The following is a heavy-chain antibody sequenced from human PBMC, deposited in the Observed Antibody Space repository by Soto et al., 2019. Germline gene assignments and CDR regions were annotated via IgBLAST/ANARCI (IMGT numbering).Heavy chain of an antibody. J-gene: IGHJ4*02. Sequence: QVQLQESGPGLVRPSQTLSLICTVSGGSINSGDSYWNWIRQHPEKGLEWSGYINYRGSTFYNPSLKSRIIISVDTSKNQFSLKLSSVTAADTAVYYCARDAPGVAPYWGQGTLVTVSS. CDR2: INYRGST. V-gene: IGHV4-31*03. CDR1: GGSINSGDSY. D-gene: IGHD2-15*01. CDR3: ARDAPGVAPY.